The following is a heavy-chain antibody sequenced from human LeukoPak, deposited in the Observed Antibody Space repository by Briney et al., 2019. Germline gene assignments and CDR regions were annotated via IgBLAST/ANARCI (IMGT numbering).Heavy chain of an antibody. V-gene: IGHV3-15*01. CDR1: GLTFGNAW. CDR2: ILSETSGGTR. Sequence: GGSLRLSCAASGLTFGNAWMSWVRQAPGKGLEWVARILSETSGGTRDYAAPVRGRFTISRDDSRSTLYLQMNSLKTEDTAHYYCTTYRYSYGSTGYSYFDFWGQGTLVTVSS. CDR3: TTYRYSYGSTGYSYFDF. J-gene: IGHJ4*02. D-gene: IGHD3-22*01.